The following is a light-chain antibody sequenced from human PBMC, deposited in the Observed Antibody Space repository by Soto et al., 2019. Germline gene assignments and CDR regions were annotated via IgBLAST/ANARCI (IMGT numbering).Light chain of an antibody. Sequence: EIVLTQSPATLSLSPGERATLSCRASPSISRDLAWYQQKPGQAPRLLIYDASNRATGIPARFSGSGSGTDFTLTISNLEPEDFALYYCQQRYNWPPAFGQGTKVDIK. CDR3: QQRYNWPPA. CDR2: DAS. CDR1: PSISRD. V-gene: IGKV3-11*01. J-gene: IGKJ2*01.